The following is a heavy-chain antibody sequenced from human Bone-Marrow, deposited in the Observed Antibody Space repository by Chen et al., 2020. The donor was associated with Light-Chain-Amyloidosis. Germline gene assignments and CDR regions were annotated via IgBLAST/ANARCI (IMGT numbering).Heavy chain of an antibody. CDR2: INPETGGT. V-gene: IGHV1-2*04. D-gene: IGHD3-10*01. CDR3: AKDSEIRGLIYAMNV. Sequence: QVQMVQSGAEVKEPGASIKVSCKTSGYTFTDFYIHWVRQAPGQGLEWMAWINPETGGTRYAQMFQCWITVTRETSTRTVYRELSRLRSGDTAVYYCAKDSEIRGLIYAMNVWGQGTTVNVSS. CDR1: GYTFTDFY. J-gene: IGHJ6*02.